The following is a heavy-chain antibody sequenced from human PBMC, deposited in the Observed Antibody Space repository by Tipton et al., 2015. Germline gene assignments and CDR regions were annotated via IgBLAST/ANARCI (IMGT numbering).Heavy chain of an antibody. CDR3: ARARGRHGGLFDS. D-gene: IGHD4-23*01. CDR1: GDSINRYY. J-gene: IGHJ4*02. Sequence: TLSLTCSVSGDSINRYYWSWIRQPPGKELQWIGYIQYSGGTNYNPSLESRVSMSVDTSKTQFSLEMRSVTATDTAVYYCARARGRHGGLFDSWGQGTLVTVSS. CDR2: IQYSGGT. V-gene: IGHV4-59*01.